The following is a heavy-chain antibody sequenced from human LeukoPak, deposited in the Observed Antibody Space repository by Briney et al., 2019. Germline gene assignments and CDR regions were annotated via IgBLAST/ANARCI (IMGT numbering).Heavy chain of an antibody. CDR3: AKGYCSSTTCYTGYYFYMDV. J-gene: IGHJ6*03. D-gene: IGHD2-2*01. Sequence: GGSLRLSCAASGFTFDDYAMHWVRQAPGKGLEWVSLISGDGGSTYYADSVKGRFTISRDNSKNTLYLQMNSLGAEDTAVYYCAKGYCSSTTCYTGYYFYMDVWGKGTTVTVS. V-gene: IGHV3-43*02. CDR1: GFTFDDYA. CDR2: ISGDGGST.